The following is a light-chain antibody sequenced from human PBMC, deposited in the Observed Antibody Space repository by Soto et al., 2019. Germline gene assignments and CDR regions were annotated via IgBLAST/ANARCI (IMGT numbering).Light chain of an antibody. CDR3: QEYNGRSS. J-gene: IGKJ1*01. Sequence: EGVTTQSPATLSVSPGERATLSCRASQNVGGDLAGYQQKPGRAPRLLIYRTSTRANGTPVRFSGSGSGTEFTLTISSLQSEDFAVYYCQEYNGRSSFGQGTKVEIK. V-gene: IGKV3-15*01. CDR2: RTS. CDR1: QNVGGD.